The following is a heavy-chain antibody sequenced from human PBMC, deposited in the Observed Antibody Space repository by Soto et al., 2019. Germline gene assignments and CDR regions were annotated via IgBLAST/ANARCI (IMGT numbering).Heavy chain of an antibody. CDR1: GFTFSSYA. CDR3: AKETRYCSSTSCYGTH. D-gene: IGHD2-2*01. CDR2: ISGSGGST. J-gene: IGHJ4*02. Sequence: PGGSLRLSCAASGFTFSSYAMSWVRQAPGKGLEWVSAISGSGGSTYYADSVKGRFTISRDNSKNTLYLQMNSLRAEDTAVYYCAKETRYCSSTSCYGTHWGQGTLVTVSS. V-gene: IGHV3-23*01.